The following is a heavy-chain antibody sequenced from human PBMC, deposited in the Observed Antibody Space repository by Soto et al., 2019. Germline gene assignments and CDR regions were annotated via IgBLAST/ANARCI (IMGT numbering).Heavy chain of an antibody. D-gene: IGHD6-13*01. J-gene: IGHJ4*02. CDR2: ISGSGGST. CDR3: AKDSYSSSWYFDY. V-gene: IGHV3-23*01. CDR1: GFTFSSYA. Sequence: GGSLRLSCAASGFTFSSYAMSWVRQAPGKGLVWVSAISGSGGSTYYADSVKGRFTISRDNSKNTLYLQMNSLRAEDTAVYYCAKDSYSSSWYFDYWGQGTLVTVSS.